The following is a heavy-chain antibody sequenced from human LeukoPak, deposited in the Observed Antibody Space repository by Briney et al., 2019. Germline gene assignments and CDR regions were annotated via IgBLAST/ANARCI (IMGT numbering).Heavy chain of an antibody. J-gene: IGHJ5*02. CDR3: ARVGDYGDYVNWFDP. D-gene: IGHD4-17*01. CDR1: GYSISSGYY. CDR2: GYHIGST. V-gene: IGHV4-38-2*02. Sequence: SSETLSLTCTVSGYSISSGYYWGWIRQPPGKGLEWIGSGYHIGSTYFNPSLRSRVTILIDIFKNQFSLKMSSVTAADTAIYYCARVGDYGDYVNWFDPWGPGTLVTVSS.